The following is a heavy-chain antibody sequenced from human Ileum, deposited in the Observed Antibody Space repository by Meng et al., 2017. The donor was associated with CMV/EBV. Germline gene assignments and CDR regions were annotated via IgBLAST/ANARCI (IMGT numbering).Heavy chain of an antibody. CDR2: IFYSGNT. CDR3: ARLPISGYYYYMDV. V-gene: IGHV4-30-4*01. D-gene: IGHD2-2*02. CDR1: GGSITSADYY. J-gene: IGHJ6*03. Sequence: QGQLAGSGPGPVKPSQTVSLTCTVSGGSITSADYYWSWIRQPPGKGLEWIGYIFYSGNTYYNPPLKSRLTISVDTSENQFSLKLNSVTAADTAVYYCARLPISGYYYYMDVWGKGTMVTVSS.